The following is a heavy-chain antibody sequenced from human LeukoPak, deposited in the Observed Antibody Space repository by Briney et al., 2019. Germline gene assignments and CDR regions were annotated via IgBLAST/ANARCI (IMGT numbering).Heavy chain of an antibody. V-gene: IGHV3-7*01. CDR2: IKQDGSEK. J-gene: IGHJ2*01. CDR3: ARDQGDCSSTSCHTTTWGYFDL. D-gene: IGHD2-2*02. CDR1: GFTFSSYW. Sequence: GGSLRLSCAASGFTFSSYWMSWVRQAPGKGLEWVANIKQDGSEKYYVDSVKGRFTISRDNAKNSLYLQVNSLRAEDTAVYYCARDQGDCSSTSCHTTTWGYFDLWGRGTLVTVSA.